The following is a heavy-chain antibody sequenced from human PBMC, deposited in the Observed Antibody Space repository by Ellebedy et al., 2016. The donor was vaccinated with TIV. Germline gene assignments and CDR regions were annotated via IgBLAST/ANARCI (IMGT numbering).Heavy chain of an antibody. V-gene: IGHV3-30-3*01. Sequence: GESLKISXAASGFTFSSYAMHWVRQAPGKGLEWVAVISYDGSNKYYADSVKGRFTISRDNSKNTLYLQMNSLRAEDTAVYYCARDTYLVPTAMVDYWGQGTLVTVSS. D-gene: IGHD5-18*01. CDR1: GFTFSSYA. J-gene: IGHJ4*02. CDR2: ISYDGSNK. CDR3: ARDTYLVPTAMVDY.